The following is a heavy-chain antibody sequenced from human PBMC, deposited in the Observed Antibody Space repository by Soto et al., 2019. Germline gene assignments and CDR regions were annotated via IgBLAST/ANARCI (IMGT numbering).Heavy chain of an antibody. J-gene: IGHJ5*02. D-gene: IGHD3-9*01. V-gene: IGHV1-18*01. CDR2: ISAYNGNT. Sequence: ASVKVSCKASGYTFTSYGISWVRQAPGQGLEWMGWISAYNGNTNYAQKLQGRVTMTTDTSTSTAYMELRSLRSDDTAVYYCARGSYDILTGSPNHWFDPWGQGTLVTVSS. CDR1: GYTFTSYG. CDR3: ARGSYDILTGSPNHWFDP.